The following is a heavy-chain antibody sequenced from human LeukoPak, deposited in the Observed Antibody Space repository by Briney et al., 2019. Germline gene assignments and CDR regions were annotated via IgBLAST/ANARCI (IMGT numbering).Heavy chain of an antibody. CDR2: IYHSGST. CDR3: ARVASAAFDI. CDR1: GGSISSGGYS. V-gene: IGHV4-30-2*01. J-gene: IGHJ3*02. Sequence: SETLSLTCAVSGGSISSGGYSWSWIRQPPGKGLEWIGYIYHSGSTYYNPPLKSRVTISVDRSKNQFSLKLSSVTAADTAVYYCARVASAAFDIWGQGTMVTVSS.